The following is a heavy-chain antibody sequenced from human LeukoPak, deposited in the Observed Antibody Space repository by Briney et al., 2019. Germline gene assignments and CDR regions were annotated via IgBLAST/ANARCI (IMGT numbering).Heavy chain of an antibody. Sequence: GGSLRLSCAASGFTFSSYSVNWVRQAPGTGLEWVSVISSGGSTYYADSVKGRFTISRDNSKNTLYLQLNSLRAEDTAMYYCARSVEFDYWGQGSLVSVSS. J-gene: IGHJ4*02. D-gene: IGHD4-23*01. CDR2: ISSGGST. V-gene: IGHV3-66*01. CDR1: GFTFSSYS. CDR3: ARSVEFDY.